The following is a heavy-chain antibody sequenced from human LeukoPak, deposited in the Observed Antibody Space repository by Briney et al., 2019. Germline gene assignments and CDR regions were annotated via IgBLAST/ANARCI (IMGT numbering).Heavy chain of an antibody. V-gene: IGHV4-59*08. CDR2: IYYSGST. D-gene: IGHD5-18*01. CDR3: ARLTAIHTAYYGMDV. J-gene: IGHJ6*02. Sequence: PSETLSLTCTVSGGSISSYYWSWIRQPPGKGLEWIGYIYYSGSTNYNPSLKSRVTISVDTSKNQFSLKLSSVTAADTAVYYYARLTAIHTAYYGMDVWGQGTTVTVSS. CDR1: GGSISSYY.